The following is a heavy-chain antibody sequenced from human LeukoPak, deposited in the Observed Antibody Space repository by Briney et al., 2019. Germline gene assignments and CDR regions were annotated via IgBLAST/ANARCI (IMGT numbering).Heavy chain of an antibody. J-gene: IGHJ4*02. V-gene: IGHV3-11*01. CDR3: ARECPKTGGGFDY. Sequence: GGSLRLSCTASGFTFRDYYMGWIRQAPGKGLEWLSYMSGSGILIHYADSVKGRFTISRDNAKRSLYLQMNSLRVEDTAVYYCARECPKTGGGFDYWGQGTLVTVSS. CDR1: GFTFRDYY. CDR2: MSGSGILI. D-gene: IGHD3-10*01.